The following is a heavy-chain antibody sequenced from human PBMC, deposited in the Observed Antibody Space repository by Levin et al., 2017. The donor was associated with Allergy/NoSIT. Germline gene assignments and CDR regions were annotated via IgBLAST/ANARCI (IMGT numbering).Heavy chain of an antibody. V-gene: IGHV4-4*02. J-gene: IGHJ4*02. CDR3: ATVEGLFCSGVSCSYSFHY. D-gene: IGHD3-9*01. Sequence: GKGLEWIGEIYRSGDTNHNPSLRSRVTMSVDKSKNHFSLKLSSLTAADTAVYYCATVEGLFCSGVSCSYSFHYWGQGALVTVSS. CDR2: IYRSGDT.